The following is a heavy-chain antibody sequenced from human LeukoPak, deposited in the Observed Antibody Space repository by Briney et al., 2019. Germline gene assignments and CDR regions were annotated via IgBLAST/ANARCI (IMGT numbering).Heavy chain of an antibody. Sequence: GSSVKVSCKASGGTFSSYAISWVRQAPGQGLEWMGGIIPIFGTANYAQKFQGRVTITADKSTSTAYMELSSLRSEDTAVYYCARLSGPGYYYYYMDVWGKGTTVTVSS. CDR1: GGTFSSYA. J-gene: IGHJ6*03. D-gene: IGHD3-10*01. CDR3: ARLSGPGYYYYYMDV. V-gene: IGHV1-69*06. CDR2: IIPIFGTA.